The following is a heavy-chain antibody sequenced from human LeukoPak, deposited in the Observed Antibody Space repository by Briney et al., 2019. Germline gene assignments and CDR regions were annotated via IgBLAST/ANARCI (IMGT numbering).Heavy chain of an antibody. CDR3: AREKFDS. V-gene: IGHV3-30*14. J-gene: IGHJ5*01. Sequence: GGSLRLSCAASGFTFSTYAMHWVRQAPGKGLEWVAVVSYEGTIKYYSGSAKGRFTISRDNSNSLISLQMNDLTTEDTAVYYCAREKFDSWGQGTLVTVSP. CDR2: VSYEGTIK. CDR1: GFTFSTYA.